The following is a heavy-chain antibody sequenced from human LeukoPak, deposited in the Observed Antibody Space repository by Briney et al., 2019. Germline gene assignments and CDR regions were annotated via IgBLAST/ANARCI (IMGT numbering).Heavy chain of an antibody. CDR3: ASHYGSLYYFDY. J-gene: IGHJ4*02. Sequence: SETLSLICAVSGYSISSGYHWGWIRQPPGKGLEWIGSIYHSGTTYYNPSLKSRVTISVDTSKNQFSLKLSSVTAADTAVYYCASHYGSLYYFDYWGQGTLVTVSS. CDR1: GYSISSGYH. V-gene: IGHV4-38-2*01. D-gene: IGHD3-3*01. CDR2: IYHSGTT.